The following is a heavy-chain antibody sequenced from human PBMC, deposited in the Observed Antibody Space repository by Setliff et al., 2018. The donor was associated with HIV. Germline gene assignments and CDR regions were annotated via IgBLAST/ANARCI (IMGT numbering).Heavy chain of an antibody. J-gene: IGHJ6*02. Sequence: PSETLSLTCTVSGGSISSGSYYWSWIRQPAGKGLEWIGRIYTSGSTNYNPSLKSRVTISVDTSKNQFSLKLTSVTAADTAVYYCARDNPHFGVASSYYYGMGVWGQGTTVTVSS. CDR1: GGSISSGSYY. D-gene: IGHD3-3*01. CDR3: ARDNPHFGVASSYYYGMGV. V-gene: IGHV4-61*02. CDR2: IYTSGST.